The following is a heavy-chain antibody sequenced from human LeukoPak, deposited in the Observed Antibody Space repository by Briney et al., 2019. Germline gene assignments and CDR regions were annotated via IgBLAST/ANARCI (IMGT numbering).Heavy chain of an antibody. D-gene: IGHD2-15*01. CDR1: GYTLTGYY. CDR2: INPNSGGT. CDR3: ARGYCSGGSCKNYFDY. V-gene: IGHV1-2*02. Sequence: ASVKVSCKASGYTLTGYYMHWVRQAPGQGLEWMGWINPNSGGTNYAQKFQGRVTMTRDTSISTAYMELSSLRSEDTAVYFCARGYCSGGSCKNYFDYWGQGTLVTVSS. J-gene: IGHJ4*02.